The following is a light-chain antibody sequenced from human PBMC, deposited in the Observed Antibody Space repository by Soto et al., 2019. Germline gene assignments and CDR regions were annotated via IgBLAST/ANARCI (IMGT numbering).Light chain of an antibody. CDR2: LNSDGSH. V-gene: IGLV4-69*01. Sequence: QSVLTQSPSASASLGASVKLTCTLSSGHSSYAIAWHQQQPEKGPRYLMKLNSDGSHSKGDGIPDRFSGSSSGAERYLTISSLQSEDEADYSCQTWSAGIQVFGGGTKLTVL. J-gene: IGLJ3*02. CDR3: QTWSAGIQV. CDR1: SGHSSYA.